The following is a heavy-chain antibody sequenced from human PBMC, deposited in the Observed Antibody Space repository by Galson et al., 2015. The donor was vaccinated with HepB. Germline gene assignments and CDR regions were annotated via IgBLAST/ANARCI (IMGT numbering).Heavy chain of an antibody. D-gene: IGHD5-24*01. J-gene: IGHJ3*02. V-gene: IGHV3-21*01. CDR3: ARARIVEMATINDAFDI. CDR2: ISSSSSYI. CDR1: GFTFSSYS. Sequence: SLRLSCAASGFTFSSYSMNWVRQAPGKGLEWVSSISSSSSYIYYADSVKGRFTISRDNAKNSLYLQMNSLRAEDTAVYYCARARIVEMATINDAFDIWGQGTMVTVSS.